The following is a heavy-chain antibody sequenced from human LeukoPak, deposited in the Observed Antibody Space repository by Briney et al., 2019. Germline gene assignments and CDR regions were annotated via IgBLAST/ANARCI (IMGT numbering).Heavy chain of an antibody. Sequence: PSETLSLTCTVSGGSISSYYWSWIRQPPGKGLEWIGYIYYSGSTNYNPSLKSRVTISVDTSKNQFSLKLSSVTAADTAVYYCARPGFIAAAGTDAFDIWAKGQWSPSLQ. CDR1: GGSISSYY. V-gene: IGHV4-59*08. J-gene: IGHJ3*02. CDR3: ARPGFIAAAGTDAFDI. CDR2: IYYSGST. D-gene: IGHD6-13*01.